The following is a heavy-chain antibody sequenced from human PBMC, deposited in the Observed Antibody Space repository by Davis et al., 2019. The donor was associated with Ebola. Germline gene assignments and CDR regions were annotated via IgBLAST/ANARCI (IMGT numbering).Heavy chain of an antibody. D-gene: IGHD6-19*01. CDR1: GYSFTSYW. CDR3: ARLAVAGTVDY. J-gene: IGHJ4*02. Sequence: GGSLRLSCKGSGYSFTSYWIGWVRQLPGKGLEWMGIIYPGDSDTRYSPSFQGQVTISADKSISTAYLQWSSLKASDTAMYYCARLAVAGTVDYWGQGTLVTVSS. V-gene: IGHV5-51*01. CDR2: IYPGDSDT.